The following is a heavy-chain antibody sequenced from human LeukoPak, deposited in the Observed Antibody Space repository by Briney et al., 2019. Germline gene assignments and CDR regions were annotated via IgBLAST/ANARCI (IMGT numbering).Heavy chain of an antibody. CDR3: ARGDYGDFQYYYYYYMDV. CDR1: GFTFSSYW. D-gene: IGHD4-17*01. V-gene: IGHV3-74*01. Sequence: QPGGSLRLSCAASGFTFSSYWMHWVRQAPGKGLVWVSRINSDGSSTSYADSVKGRFTISRDNAKNTLYLQMNSLRAEDTAVYYCARGDYGDFQYYYYYYMDVWGKGTTVTISS. J-gene: IGHJ6*03. CDR2: INSDGSST.